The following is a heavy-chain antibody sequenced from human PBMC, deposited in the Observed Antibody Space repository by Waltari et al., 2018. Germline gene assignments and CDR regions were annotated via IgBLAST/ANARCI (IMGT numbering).Heavy chain of an antibody. Sequence: QLQLQESGPGLVKPSETLSPTCTVSGGSISSSSYYWGWIRQPPGKGLEWIGSIYYSGSTYYNPSLKSRVTISVDTSKNQFSLKLSSVTAADTAVYYCARRYFDWLLKIGWFDPWGQGTLVTVSS. V-gene: IGHV4-39*01. CDR1: GGSISSSSYY. CDR3: ARRYFDWLLKIGWFDP. D-gene: IGHD3-9*01. J-gene: IGHJ5*02. CDR2: IYYSGST.